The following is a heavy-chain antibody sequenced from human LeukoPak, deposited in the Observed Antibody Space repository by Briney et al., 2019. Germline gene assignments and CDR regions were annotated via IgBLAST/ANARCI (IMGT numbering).Heavy chain of an antibody. CDR1: GYTFTSYD. CDR3: ARVDYGDSFGI. J-gene: IGHJ3*02. Sequence: AASVKVSCKASGYTFTSYDINWVRQATGQGLEWMGWMNPNSGNTGYPQKFQGRVTMTRNTSISTAYMELSSLRSEHAAVYYCARVDYGDSFGIWGQGTMVTVSS. D-gene: IGHD4-17*01. CDR2: MNPNSGNT. V-gene: IGHV1-8*01.